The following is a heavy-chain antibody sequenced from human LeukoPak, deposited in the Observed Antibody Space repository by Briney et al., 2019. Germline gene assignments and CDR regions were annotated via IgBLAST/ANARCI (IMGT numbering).Heavy chain of an antibody. J-gene: IGHJ4*02. CDR1: GFTFSTHW. CDR2: IKQDGSEK. Sequence: PGGSLRLSCEASGFTFSTHWMHWVRQAPGKGLEWVANIKQDGSEKYYVDSVKGRFTISRDNAKNSLYLQMNSLRAEDTAVYYCARGWTSKFGYWGQGTLVTVSS. CDR3: ARGWTSKFGY. V-gene: IGHV3-7*01. D-gene: IGHD4-11*01.